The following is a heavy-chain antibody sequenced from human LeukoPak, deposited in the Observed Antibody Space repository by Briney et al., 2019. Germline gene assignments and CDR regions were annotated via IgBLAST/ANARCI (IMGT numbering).Heavy chain of an antibody. J-gene: IGHJ5*02. V-gene: IGHV1-69*05. Sequence: SSVKVSCKASGGTFSSYAISWVRQAPGQGLEWMGGIIPIFGTANYAQKFQGRVTITTDESTSTAYMEPSSLRSEDTAVYYCAAAHDYYDSSGYYAAWGQGTLVTVSS. CDR1: GGTFSSYA. CDR3: AAAHDYYDSSGYYAA. D-gene: IGHD3-22*01. CDR2: IIPIFGTA.